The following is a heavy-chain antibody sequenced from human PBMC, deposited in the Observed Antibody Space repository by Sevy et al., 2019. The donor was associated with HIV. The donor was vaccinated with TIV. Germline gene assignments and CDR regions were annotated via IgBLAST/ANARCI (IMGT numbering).Heavy chain of an antibody. CDR1: GFTFSSYW. CDR3: ARVFPYDSSGYPPYFQH. J-gene: IGHJ1*01. CDR2: IKQDVSEK. V-gene: IGHV3-7*01. Sequence: GGSLRLSCAASGFTFSSYWMSWVRQAPGKGLEWVANIKQDVSEKYYVDSVKGRLAISQDNARNSLYLHMNSLRAEDTAVYYCARVFPYDSSGYPPYFQHWCQGTLVTVSS. D-gene: IGHD3-22*01.